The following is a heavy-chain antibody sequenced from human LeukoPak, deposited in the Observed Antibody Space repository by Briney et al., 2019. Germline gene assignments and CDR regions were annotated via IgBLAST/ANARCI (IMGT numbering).Heavy chain of an antibody. Sequence: KPGGSLRLSCTASGFTFSNYAMTWVRQAPGKGLEWTSSMSSGSRYIYYADSVRGRFTISRDNTKNSLYLVMNNLRAEDTAIYFCARDRPTGASRVFVVEWGQGTPVTVS. CDR2: MSSGSRYI. CDR3: ARDRPTGASRVFVVE. CDR1: GFTFSNYA. D-gene: IGHD3-3*01. J-gene: IGHJ4*02. V-gene: IGHV3-21*06.